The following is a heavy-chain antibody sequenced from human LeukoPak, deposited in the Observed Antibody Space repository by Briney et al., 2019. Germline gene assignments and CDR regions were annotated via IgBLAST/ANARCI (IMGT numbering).Heavy chain of an antibody. J-gene: IGHJ6*02. CDR2: IWYDGSNK. D-gene: IGHD1-14*01. CDR1: GFTFSSYG. Sequence: GGSLRLSCAASGFTFSSYGMHWVRQAPGKGLEWVAVIWYDGSNKYYADSVKGRFTISRDNSKNTLYLQMNSLRAEDTAVYYCARDSPTGARSYYYYGMGVWGQGTTVTVSS. CDR3: ARDSPTGARSYYYYGMGV. V-gene: IGHV3-33*01.